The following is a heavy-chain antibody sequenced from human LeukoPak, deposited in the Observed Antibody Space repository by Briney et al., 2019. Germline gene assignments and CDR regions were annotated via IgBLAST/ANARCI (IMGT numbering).Heavy chain of an antibody. D-gene: IGHD6-13*01. CDR2: INHSGST. Sequence: SETLSLTCAVYGGSFSGYYWSWIRQPPGKGLEWIGEINHSGSTNYNPSLKSRVTISVDTSKNQFSLKLSSVTAADTAVYYCASSGSSSWYNWFDPRGQGTLVTVSS. V-gene: IGHV4-34*01. J-gene: IGHJ5*02. CDR3: ASSGSSSWYNWFDP. CDR1: GGSFSGYY.